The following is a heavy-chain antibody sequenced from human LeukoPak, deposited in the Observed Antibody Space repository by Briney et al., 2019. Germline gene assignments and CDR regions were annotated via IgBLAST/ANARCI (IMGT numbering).Heavy chain of an antibody. Sequence: LSXXCTVSGYSISSGYYWGWIRQPAGKGLEWIGRIDTSGSTNYNPSLKSRVTMSADTSKKQFSLKLRSVTAADTAVYYCAREGIYGDSRHWGQGTLVTVSS. D-gene: IGHD4-17*01. CDR3: AREGIYGDSRH. CDR2: IDTSGST. J-gene: IGHJ4*02. V-gene: IGHV4-61*02. CDR1: GYSISSGYY.